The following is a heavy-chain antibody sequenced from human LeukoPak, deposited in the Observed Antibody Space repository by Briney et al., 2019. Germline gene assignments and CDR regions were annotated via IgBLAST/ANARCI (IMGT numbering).Heavy chain of an antibody. CDR1: GFTVSSNY. CDR3: ARERVVVPAAFFDY. D-gene: IGHD2-2*01. Sequence: GGSLRLSCAASGFTVSSNYMSWVRQAPGKGLEWVSVIYSGGSTYYADSVKGRFTLSRDNSKNTLYLQMNSLRAEDTAVYYCARERVVVPAAFFDYWGQGTLVTVSS. CDR2: IYSGGST. J-gene: IGHJ4*02. V-gene: IGHV3-66*02.